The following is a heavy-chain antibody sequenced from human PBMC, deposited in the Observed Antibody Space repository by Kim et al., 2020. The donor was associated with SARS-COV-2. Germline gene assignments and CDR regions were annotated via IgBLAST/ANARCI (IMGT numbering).Heavy chain of an antibody. D-gene: IGHD3-10*01. Sequence: YAQGFTGRFVFSLDTSVSTAYLQISSLKAEDTAVYYCARVITMVRGPLGYWGQGTLVTVSS. V-gene: IGHV7-4-1*02. CDR3: ARVITMVRGPLGY. J-gene: IGHJ4*02.